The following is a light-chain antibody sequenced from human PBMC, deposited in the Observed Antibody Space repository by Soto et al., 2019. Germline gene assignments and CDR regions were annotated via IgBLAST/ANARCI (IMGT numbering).Light chain of an antibody. V-gene: IGKV1-39*01. CDR3: QQSYSTPLT. J-gene: IGKJ4*01. CDR1: QSISSY. Sequence: DIQMTQSPSSLSASVGDTVTNTCRASQSISSYLNWYQQKPGKAPKLLIYAASSLQSGVPSRFSGSRSGTDFTLTISSLQPADFATYYCQQSYSTPLTFGGGTKVEIK. CDR2: AAS.